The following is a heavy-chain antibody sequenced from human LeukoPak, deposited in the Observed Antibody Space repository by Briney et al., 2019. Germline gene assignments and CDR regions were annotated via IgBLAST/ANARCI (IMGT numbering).Heavy chain of an antibody. CDR2: INPSGGST. J-gene: IGHJ3*02. CDR3: ARDSRETYYYDSRWGADAFDI. Sequence: ASVKVSCKASGYTFTSYYMHWVRQAPGQGLEWMGIINPSGGSTSYAQKFQGRVTMTRDTSTSTVYMELSSLRSEDTAVYYCARDSRETYYYDSRWGADAFDIWRQGTMVTVSS. V-gene: IGHV1-46*01. D-gene: IGHD3-22*01. CDR1: GYTFTSYY.